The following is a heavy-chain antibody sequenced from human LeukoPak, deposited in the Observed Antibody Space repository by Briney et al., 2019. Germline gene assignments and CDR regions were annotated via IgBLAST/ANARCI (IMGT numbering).Heavy chain of an antibody. CDR3: ARDNSVEDTAWWFDP. CDR1: GYTFTNYY. CDR2: INPSGGST. Sequence: VASVKVSCKASGYTFTNYYMHWVRQPPGQGLEWMGIINPSGGSTSYAQKFQGRVTMTRDMSTSTDYMELSSLRSEDTAVYYCARDNSVEDTAWWFDPWGQGTLVTVSS. J-gene: IGHJ5*02. D-gene: IGHD4-23*01. V-gene: IGHV1-46*01.